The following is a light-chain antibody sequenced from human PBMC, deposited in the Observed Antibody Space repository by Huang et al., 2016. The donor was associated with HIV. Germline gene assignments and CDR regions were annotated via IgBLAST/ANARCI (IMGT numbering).Light chain of an antibody. Sequence: DIQMTQSPSAMSASVGDKVTITCRASQAISNYLVWFQQKQGRAPKRLIYAASSLQSGVPSRFSGSGYGTKFTLTISSLQPEDFATYYCLQHHAYPRTFGPGTKVEVK. CDR3: LQHHAYPRT. J-gene: IGKJ1*01. CDR1: QAISNY. V-gene: IGKV1-17*03. CDR2: AAS.